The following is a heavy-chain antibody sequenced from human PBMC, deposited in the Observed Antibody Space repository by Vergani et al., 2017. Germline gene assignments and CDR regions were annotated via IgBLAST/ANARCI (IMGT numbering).Heavy chain of an antibody. Sequence: QLQLQESGPGLVKPSETLSLTCTVSGGSISSSSYYWGWIRQPPGKGLEWIGSIYHSGSTNYNPSLKSRVTISVDKSKNQFSLKLSSVTAADTAVYYCARRIAVAGPFRDYWGQGTLVTVSS. CDR1: GGSISSSSYY. CDR3: ARRIAVAGPFRDY. D-gene: IGHD6-19*01. CDR2: IYHSGST. J-gene: IGHJ4*02. V-gene: IGHV4-39*07.